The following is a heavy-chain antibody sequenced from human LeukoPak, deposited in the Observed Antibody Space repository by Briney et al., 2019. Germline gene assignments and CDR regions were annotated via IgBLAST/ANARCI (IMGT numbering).Heavy chain of an antibody. Sequence: ASVKVSCKAAGYTFIRYYMHWVRQAPGQGPEWMGWINPNSGDTNYAQKFQGRVTITRDTSIRTAYMELSRLRSDDTAVYYCAIQGGYSYGSRPRELHYYFDYWGRGTLVTVSS. CDR3: AIQGGYSYGSRPRELHYYFDY. V-gene: IGHV1-2*02. J-gene: IGHJ4*02. CDR2: INPNSGDT. CDR1: GYTFIRYY. D-gene: IGHD5-18*01.